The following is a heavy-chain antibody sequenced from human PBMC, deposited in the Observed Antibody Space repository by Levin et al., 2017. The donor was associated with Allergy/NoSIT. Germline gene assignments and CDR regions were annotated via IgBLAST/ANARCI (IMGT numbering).Heavy chain of an antibody. V-gene: IGHV4-59*01. D-gene: IGHD7-27*01. J-gene: IGHJ6*02. CDR2: IYYSGST. CDR1: GGSISGYY. CDR3: ARDRTITTTGETYFYGMDV. Sequence: ESLKISCTVSGGSISGYYWSWIRQPPGKGLEWIGYIYYSGSTKYNPSLKSRVTISVDTSKNQFSLKLNSVTAADTAVDYCARDRTITTTGETYFYGMDVWGQGTTVTVSS.